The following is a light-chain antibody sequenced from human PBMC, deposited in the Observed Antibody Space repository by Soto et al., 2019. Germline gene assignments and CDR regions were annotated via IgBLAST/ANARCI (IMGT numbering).Light chain of an antibody. CDR2: DAS. V-gene: IGKV3-11*01. Sequence: EFLLPQSKGTMSLSPGKRATLSCRASQSVRRYLAWYQQKPGQAPRLLIYDASTRATGIPARFSGSGSETDFTLTITSLEPEDFAVYYCQQRNNWPPITFGQGTRLEIK. CDR3: QQRNNWPPIT. CDR1: QSVRRY. J-gene: IGKJ5*01.